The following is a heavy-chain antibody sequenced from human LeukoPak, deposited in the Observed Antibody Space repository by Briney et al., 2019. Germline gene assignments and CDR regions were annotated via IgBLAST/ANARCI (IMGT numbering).Heavy chain of an antibody. D-gene: IGHD3-22*01. V-gene: IGHV1-2*04. CDR2: INPNSGGT. CDR1: GYTFTGYY. CDR3: ASEAPTMIVVVIGGPQAFDI. J-gene: IGHJ3*02. Sequence: GASVKVSCKASGYTFTGYYMHWVRQAPGQGLEWMGWINPNSGGTNYAQKFQGWVTMTRDTSISTAYMELSRLRSDDTAVYYCASEAPTMIVVVIGGPQAFDIWGQGTMVTVSS.